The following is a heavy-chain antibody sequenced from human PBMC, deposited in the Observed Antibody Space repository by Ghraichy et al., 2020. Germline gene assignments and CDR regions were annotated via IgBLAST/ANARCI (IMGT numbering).Heavy chain of an antibody. CDR1: GFSFSSYS. V-gene: IGHV3-48*02. Sequence: GGSLRLSCAASGFSFSSYSMNWVRQAPGKGLEWVSYISDTSGAIYYADSVKGRFTISRDNAKNSLYLQMNSLRDEDTAVYYCARDRVGNSWYVDYWGQGTLVTVSP. J-gene: IGHJ4*02. CDR3: ARDRVGNSWYVDY. CDR2: ISDTSGAI. D-gene: IGHD6-13*01.